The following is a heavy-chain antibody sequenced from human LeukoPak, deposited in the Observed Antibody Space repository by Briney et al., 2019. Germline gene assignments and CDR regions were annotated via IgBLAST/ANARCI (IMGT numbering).Heavy chain of an antibody. CDR1: SFSFTTSS. D-gene: IGHD6-13*01. J-gene: IGHJ5*02. V-gene: IGHV1-58*02. CDR3: AALDRWTVAVGNRNWFDH. Sequence: SVEISCYTSSFSFTTSSMQWLLQPRPQHLQWIIGFVIASGNTDYAQKFQERVTITRDMSTSTAYMELRSLRSEDTAVYYCAALDRWTVAVGNRNWFDHWGQGTLVTVSS. CDR2: FVIASGNT.